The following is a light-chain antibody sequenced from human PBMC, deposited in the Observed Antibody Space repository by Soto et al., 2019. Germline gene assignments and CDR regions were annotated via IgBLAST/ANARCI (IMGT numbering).Light chain of an antibody. J-gene: IGKJ1*01. CDR1: QGISNF. CDR2: AAS. Sequence: DSQMTQAPSSLSASVGDRVTITCRASQGISNFLAWHQQKPGKVPKLLIYAASTLQSGVPSRFSGSGSGTDFTLTITSLQPEDVATYYCQKYNSAPWTFGQGTKVDIK. CDR3: QKYNSAPWT. V-gene: IGKV1-27*01.